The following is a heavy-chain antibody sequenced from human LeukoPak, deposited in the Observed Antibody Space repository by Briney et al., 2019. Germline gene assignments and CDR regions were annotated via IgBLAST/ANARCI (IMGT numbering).Heavy chain of an antibody. CDR3: ASGATVTSYYFDY. CDR1: GYTFTGYY. CDR2: INPNSGGT. D-gene: IGHD4-17*01. J-gene: IGHJ4*02. V-gene: IGHV1-2*02. Sequence: ASVKVSCKASGYTFTGYYMHWVRQAPGQGLEWMGWINPNSGGTNYAQKFQGRVTMTRDTSISTAYMELSRLRFDDTAVYYCASGATVTSYYFDYWGQGTLVTVSS.